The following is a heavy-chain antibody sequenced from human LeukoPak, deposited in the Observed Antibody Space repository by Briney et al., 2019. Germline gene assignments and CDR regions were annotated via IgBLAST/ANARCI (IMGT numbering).Heavy chain of an antibody. CDR2: IKQDGSEK. CDR1: GFTFSTYS. D-gene: IGHD3-10*01. Sequence: GGSLRLSCAASGFTFSTYSMSWVRQAPGKGLEWVANIKQDGSEKYYVDAVKGRFTISRDNAKNSLYLQMNSLRAEDTAMYYCAREYGSGSYYLDYWGQGTLVTVSS. CDR3: AREYGSGSYYLDY. J-gene: IGHJ4*02. V-gene: IGHV3-7*01.